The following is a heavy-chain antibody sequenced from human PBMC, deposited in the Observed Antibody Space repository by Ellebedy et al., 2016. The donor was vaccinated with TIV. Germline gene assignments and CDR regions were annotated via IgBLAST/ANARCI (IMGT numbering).Heavy chain of an antibody. CDR3: ARDLPYSLKITFDC. J-gene: IGHJ4*02. CDR2: ISVYNGDT. Sequence: AASVKVSCKASGYSFYNYDINWARQAPGQGLEWMGWISVYNGDTNFAQKFQGRVTMTTDTSTSTAYMELRSLRSDDTAVYYCARDLPYSLKITFDCWGQGTLVTVSS. CDR1: GYSFYNYD. V-gene: IGHV1-18*04. D-gene: IGHD5-12*01.